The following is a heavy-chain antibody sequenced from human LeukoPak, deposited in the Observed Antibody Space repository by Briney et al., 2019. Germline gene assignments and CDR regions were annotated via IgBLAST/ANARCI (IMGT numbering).Heavy chain of an antibody. Sequence: PSETLSLTCTVSGGSISSGGYYWSWIRQHPGKGLEWIGYIYYSGSTYYNPSLKRRVTISVDTSKNQFSLKLSSVTAADTAVYYCARTSPVDIAMGVDWFDPWGQGTLVTVSS. J-gene: IGHJ5*02. CDR2: IYYSGST. CDR1: GGSISSGGYY. V-gene: IGHV4-31*03. D-gene: IGHD5-18*01. CDR3: ARTSPVDIAMGVDWFDP.